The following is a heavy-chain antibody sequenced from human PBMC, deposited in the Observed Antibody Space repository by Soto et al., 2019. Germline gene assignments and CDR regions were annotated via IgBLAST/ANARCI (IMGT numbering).Heavy chain of an antibody. J-gene: IGHJ4*02. D-gene: IGHD5-12*01. Sequence: QVHLVQSGAEVKKPGASVKVSCKASGYTFTSYGIAWMRQAPGQGLEWMGWISAYNGNTDYAQKLNGRVTMTSDTSTGTAYMELGSLRSDDTAVYYCARAVATIPLWFPDYWGQGTLVTVSS. V-gene: IGHV1-18*01. CDR3: ARAVATIPLWFPDY. CDR1: GYTFTSYG. CDR2: ISAYNGNT.